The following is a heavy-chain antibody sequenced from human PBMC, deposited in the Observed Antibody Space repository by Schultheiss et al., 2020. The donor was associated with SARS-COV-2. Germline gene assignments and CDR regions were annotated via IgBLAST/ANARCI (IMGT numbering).Heavy chain of an antibody. CDR3: ARDVRDSSGWYVPGDC. V-gene: IGHV3-33*01. J-gene: IGHJ4*02. D-gene: IGHD6-19*01. Sequence: GASLKISCAASGFTFSSYGMHWVRQAPGKGLEWVAVIWYDGSNKYYADSVKGRFSISRDNSKNTLYLQMDSLRPEDTAIYYCARDVRDSSGWYVPGDCWGQGTLVTVSS. CDR2: IWYDGSNK. CDR1: GFTFSSYG.